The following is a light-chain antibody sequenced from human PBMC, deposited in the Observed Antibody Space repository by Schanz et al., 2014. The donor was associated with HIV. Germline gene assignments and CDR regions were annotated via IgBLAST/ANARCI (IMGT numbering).Light chain of an antibody. V-gene: IGKV3-20*01. J-gene: IGKJ1*01. CDR3: QQCGSSPT. Sequence: EIVMTQFPVTVSVSPGERAILSCRTSQNTGTYLAWYQQKPGQAPRLLIYGASTRATGIPDRFSGSGSGTDFTLTISRLEPEDFAVYYCQQCGSSPTFGQGTKVEIK. CDR2: GAS. CDR1: QNTGTY.